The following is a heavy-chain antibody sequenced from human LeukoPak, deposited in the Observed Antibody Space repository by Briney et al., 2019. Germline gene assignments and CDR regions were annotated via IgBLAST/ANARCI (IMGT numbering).Heavy chain of an antibody. Sequence: GGSLRLSCAASGFTFSSYGMRWVRQAPGKGLEWVAVISYDGSNKYYADSVKGRFTISRDNSKNTLYLQMNSLRAEDTAVYYCAKDLAPLYYYGMDVWGQGTTVTVSS. CDR3: AKDLAPLYYYGMDV. J-gene: IGHJ6*02. V-gene: IGHV3-30*18. D-gene: IGHD3-16*01. CDR2: ISYDGSNK. CDR1: GFTFSSYG.